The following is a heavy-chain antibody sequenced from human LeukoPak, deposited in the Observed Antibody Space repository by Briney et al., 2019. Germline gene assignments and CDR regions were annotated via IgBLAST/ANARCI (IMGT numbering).Heavy chain of an antibody. Sequence: PGGSLRLSCAASGFTFSSYSMNWVRQAPGKGLEWVSSISSSSSYIYYADSVKGRFTISRDNAKNSLYLQMNSLRAEDTAVYYCAKDRIVVVPAAMSWFDYWGQGTLVTVSS. CDR2: ISSSSSYI. D-gene: IGHD2-2*01. CDR1: GFTFSSYS. V-gene: IGHV3-21*01. J-gene: IGHJ4*02. CDR3: AKDRIVVVPAAMSWFDY.